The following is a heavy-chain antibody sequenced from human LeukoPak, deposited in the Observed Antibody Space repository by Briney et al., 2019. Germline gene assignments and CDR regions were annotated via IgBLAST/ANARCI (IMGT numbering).Heavy chain of an antibody. CDR3: ARHGLGIVLAAWYTWFDP. J-gene: IGHJ5*02. Sequence: SETLSLTCTVSGGSISSYYWSWIRQPPGKGLEWIGYIYTSGSTNYNPSLKSRVTISVDTSKNQFSLKLSSVTAADTAVYYCARHGLGIVLAAWYTWFDPWGQGTLVTVSS. V-gene: IGHV4-4*09. CDR2: IYTSGST. CDR1: GGSISSYY. D-gene: IGHD2-2*01.